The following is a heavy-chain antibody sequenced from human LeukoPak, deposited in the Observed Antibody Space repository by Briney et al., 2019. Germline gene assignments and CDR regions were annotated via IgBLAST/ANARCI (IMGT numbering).Heavy chain of an antibody. CDR1: GGTFSSYA. Sequence: GASVKVSCKASGGTFSSYAISWVRQAPGQGLEWMGGIIPIFGTANYAQKFQGRVTITTDESTSTAYMELSSLRSEDTAVYYCARDHYDILTGDYWGQGTLVTVSS. V-gene: IGHV1-69*05. J-gene: IGHJ4*02. CDR3: ARDHYDILTGDY. CDR2: IIPIFGTA. D-gene: IGHD3-9*01.